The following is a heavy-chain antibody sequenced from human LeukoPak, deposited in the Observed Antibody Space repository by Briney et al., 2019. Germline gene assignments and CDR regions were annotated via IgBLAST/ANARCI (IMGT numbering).Heavy chain of an antibody. CDR3: ARDGLLTRTGMDV. J-gene: IGHJ6*03. V-gene: IGHV1-69*16. D-gene: IGHD3/OR15-3a*01. CDR2: ILPMLGTA. Sequence: GASVQVSCQASGGALSDYTISWVRQAPGQGLEWMGAILPMLGTAKYAQSLQGRVTITTDDSSSTVYMELSSLRFEDTASYFCARDGLLTRTGMDVWGKGSTVSVSS. CDR1: GGALSDYT.